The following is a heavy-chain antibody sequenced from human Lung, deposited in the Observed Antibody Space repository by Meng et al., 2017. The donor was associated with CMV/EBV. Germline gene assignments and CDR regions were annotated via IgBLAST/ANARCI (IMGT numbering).Heavy chain of an antibody. CDR1: GGSFSGYY. Sequence: SXTXSLXXAVYGGSFSGYYWSWIRQPPGKGLEWIGEINHSGSTNYNPSLKSRVTISVDTSKNQFSLKLSSVTAADTAVYYCARGRYDFWSGYYRGYFDYGXQGTXVPVAS. CDR3: ARGRYDFWSGYYRGYFDY. CDR2: INHSGST. J-gene: IGHJ4*02. D-gene: IGHD3-3*01. V-gene: IGHV4-34*01.